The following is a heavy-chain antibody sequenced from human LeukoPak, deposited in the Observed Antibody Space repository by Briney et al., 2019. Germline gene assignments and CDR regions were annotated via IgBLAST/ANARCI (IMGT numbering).Heavy chain of an antibody. CDR1: GGSFNGYY. CDR2: INHSGST. V-gene: IGHV4-34*01. CDR3: ARARRITMIVVAAAPFDY. J-gene: IGHJ4*02. D-gene: IGHD3-22*01. Sequence: SETLSLTCAVYGGSFNGYYWSWIRQPPGKGLEWIGEINHSGSTNYNPSLKSRVTISVDTSKNQFSLKLSSVTAADTAVYYCARARRITMIVVAAAPFDYWGQGTLVTVSS.